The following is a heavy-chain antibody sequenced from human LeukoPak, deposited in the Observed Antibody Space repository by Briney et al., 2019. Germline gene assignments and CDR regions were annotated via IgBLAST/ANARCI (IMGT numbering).Heavy chain of an antibody. D-gene: IGHD2-2*01. Sequence: SETLSLTCTVSGGSLSNYYWSWIRQPPGKGLAWIAYIYYSGSTNYNPSLKSRLTISIDTSKNQFSLKLSSVTAADTAIYYCARGGGYCSTASCLHDCWGQGTLVTVSS. CDR2: IYYSGST. V-gene: IGHV4-59*01. CDR3: ARGGGYCSTASCLHDC. CDR1: GGSLSNYY. J-gene: IGHJ4*02.